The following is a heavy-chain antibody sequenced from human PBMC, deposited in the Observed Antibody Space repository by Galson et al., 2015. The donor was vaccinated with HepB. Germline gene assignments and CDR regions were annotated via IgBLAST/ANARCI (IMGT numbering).Heavy chain of an antibody. CDR3: ARSVAATRYSSGWSFREFQH. J-gene: IGHJ1*01. Sequence: SLRLSCAASGFTFSSYSMNWVRQAPGKGLEWVSYISSSSSTIYYADSVKGRFTISRDNAKNSLYLQMNSLRAEDTAVYYCARSVAATRYSSGWSFREFQHWGQGTLVTVSS. D-gene: IGHD6-19*01. V-gene: IGHV3-48*04. CDR2: ISSSSSTI. CDR1: GFTFSSYS.